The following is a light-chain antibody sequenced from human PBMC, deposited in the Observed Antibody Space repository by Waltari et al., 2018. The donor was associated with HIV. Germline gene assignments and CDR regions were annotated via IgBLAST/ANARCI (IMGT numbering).Light chain of an antibody. J-gene: IGKJ1*01. CDR2: WAS. Sequence: DIVMTQSPDYLVVSLGERATIYCKSRHSVLHSSNRNNYLAWYQQKPGQPPKLLIYWASSRGSGVPDRFSGSGSGTDFTLTISSLQAEDVAVYYCQQYFSNPRTFGQGTKVEIK. V-gene: IGKV4-1*01. CDR3: QQYFSNPRT. CDR1: HSVLHSSNRNNY.